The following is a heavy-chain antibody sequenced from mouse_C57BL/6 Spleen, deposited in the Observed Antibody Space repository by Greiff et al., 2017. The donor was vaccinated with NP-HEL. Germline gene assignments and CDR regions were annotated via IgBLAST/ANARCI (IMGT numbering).Heavy chain of an antibody. CDR2: IGAGGST. CDR3: ARIEDI. CDR1: GFSLTSYG. V-gene: IGHV2-9*02. J-gene: IGHJ2*01. D-gene: IGHD1-3*01. Sequence: VKLMESGPGLVAPSQSLSITGTVSGFSLTSYGVHWVRQPPGKGLEWLGVIGAGGSTNYNSDLMSRLSISKDNSKNQVFLKMNSLQTDDTAMYYCARIEDIWGQGTTLTVSS.